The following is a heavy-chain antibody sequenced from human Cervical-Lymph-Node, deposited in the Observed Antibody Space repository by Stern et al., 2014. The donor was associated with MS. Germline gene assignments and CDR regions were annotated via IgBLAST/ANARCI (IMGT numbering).Heavy chain of an antibody. Sequence: VQLVQSGAEVKKPGSSVKVSCKASGGTFSTYVISLVRQAPGQGLEWMGGIIPFFGTANYAQKFQGRVTITADETTSTAYMELRSLRSEDTAMYYCARLNVDTPMIPWGQGTLVTVSS. CDR2: IIPFFGTA. CDR3: ARLNVDTPMIP. V-gene: IGHV1-69*01. CDR1: GGTFSTYV. D-gene: IGHD5-18*01. J-gene: IGHJ5*02.